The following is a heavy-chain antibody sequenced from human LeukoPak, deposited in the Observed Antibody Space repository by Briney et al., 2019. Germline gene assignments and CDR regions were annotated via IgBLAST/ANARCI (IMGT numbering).Heavy chain of an antibody. D-gene: IGHD3-10*01. V-gene: IGHV3-21*01. CDR3: ASDYGSGSYYQFDY. Sequence: GGSLRLSCAASGFTFSSYSMNWVRQAPGKGLEWVSSISSSSTYIYYADSVKGRFTISRDNAKNSLYLQMNSLSAEDTAVYYCASDYGSGSYYQFDYWGQGTLVTVSS. J-gene: IGHJ4*02. CDR2: ISSSSTYI. CDR1: GFTFSSYS.